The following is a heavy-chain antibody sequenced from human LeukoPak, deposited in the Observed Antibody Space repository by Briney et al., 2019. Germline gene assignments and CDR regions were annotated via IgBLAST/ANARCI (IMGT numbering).Heavy chain of an antibody. CDR3: VGAAADTTPRP. CDR1: GFTLSNYW. Sequence: GGSLRLSCAASGFTLSNYWMHWVRQGPGKGLVWVSRVSNDGSSTAYADSVRGRFTISRDNAKNTLYLQMNSLRAEDTAVYYCVGAAADTTPRPWGQGTLVTVSP. CDR2: VSNDGSST. V-gene: IGHV3-74*01. J-gene: IGHJ4*02. D-gene: IGHD6-13*01.